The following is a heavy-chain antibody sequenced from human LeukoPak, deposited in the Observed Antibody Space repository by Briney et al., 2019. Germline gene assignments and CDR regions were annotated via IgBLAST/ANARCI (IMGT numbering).Heavy chain of an antibody. CDR1: GGSFSGYY. Sequence: PSETLSLTCAVYGGSFSGYYWSWIRQPPGKGLEWIGEINHSGSTNYNPSLKSRVTISVDTSKNQFSLKLSSVTAADTAVYYCARGVLTGYLGDYVDYWGQGTLVTVSS. CDR3: ARGVLTGYLGDYVDY. J-gene: IGHJ4*02. V-gene: IGHV4-34*01. D-gene: IGHD3-9*01. CDR2: INHSGST.